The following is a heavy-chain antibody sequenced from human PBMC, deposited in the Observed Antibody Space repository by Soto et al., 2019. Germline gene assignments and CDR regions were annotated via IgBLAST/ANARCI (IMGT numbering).Heavy chain of an antibody. D-gene: IGHD6-6*01. J-gene: IGHJ6*02. V-gene: IGHV1-8*01. CDR1: GYTFTSYD. CDR3: ARGQTGRSSSHNYYYDMDV. CDR2: MNPNSDNT. Sequence: ASVKVSCKASGYTFTSYDINWVRQATGQGLEWMGWMNPNSDNTGYAQKFQGRVAMTRNNSISTAYMELSSLRSEDTAVYYCARGQTGRSSSHNYYYDMDVWGQGTTVTVSS.